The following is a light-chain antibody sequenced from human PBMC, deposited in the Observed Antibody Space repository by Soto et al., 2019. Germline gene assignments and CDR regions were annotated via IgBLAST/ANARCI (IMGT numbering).Light chain of an antibody. CDR2: EVS. Sequence: QSALTQPASVSGSPGQSITISCTGTTSDVGLYNYVSWYQQHPGKAPKLMISEVSNRPSGVSNRFSGSKSGNTASLTISGLQAEDEADYYCSSYTRSSTLVVFGGGTKLTVL. V-gene: IGLV2-14*01. J-gene: IGLJ3*02. CDR1: TSDVGLYNY. CDR3: SSYTRSSTLVV.